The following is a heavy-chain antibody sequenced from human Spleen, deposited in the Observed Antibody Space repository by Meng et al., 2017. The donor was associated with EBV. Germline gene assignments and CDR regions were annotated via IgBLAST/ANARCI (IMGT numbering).Heavy chain of an antibody. CDR1: CGSINCSDL. J-gene: IGHJ4*02. D-gene: IGHD2-15*01. CDR3: ARAGYHRPANDY. Sequence: QAQLVVMGPGLVVCCGTLAHRGSVSCGSINCSDLWSWVRQPPGNGLQCIGELHQTGCAQYKPSFKCLVTISIDRSKQQFSLTLTSVTAADTAVYYCARAGYHRPANDYWGQGTLVTVSS. CDR2: LHQTGCA. V-gene: IGHV4-4*02.